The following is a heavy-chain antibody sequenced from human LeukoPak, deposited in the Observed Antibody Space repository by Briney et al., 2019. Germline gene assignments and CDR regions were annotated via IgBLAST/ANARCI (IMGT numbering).Heavy chain of an antibody. J-gene: IGHJ4*02. CDR3: AKDLGGTYYPFDY. CDR1: GFIFSSHV. Sequence: PGGSLRLSCAASGFIFSSHVMSWVRQAPGKGLEWVSAISGSGDITSYADSVKGRFPISRDNSKNTLHLQMNSLRAEDTAVYYCAKDLGGTYYPFDYWGQGTLVTVSS. D-gene: IGHD1-26*01. V-gene: IGHV3-23*01. CDR2: ISGSGDIT.